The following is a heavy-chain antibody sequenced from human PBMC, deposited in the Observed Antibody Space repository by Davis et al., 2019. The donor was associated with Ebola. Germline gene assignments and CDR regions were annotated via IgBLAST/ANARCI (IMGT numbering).Heavy chain of an antibody. Sequence: PSETLSLTCTVSGGSISSSSYYWGWIRQPPGKGLEWIGSIYYSGSTYYNPSLKSRVTISVDTSKNQFSLKLSSVTAADTAVYYCARGQRSGWYFDLWGRGTLVTVSS. CDR1: GGSISSSSYY. J-gene: IGHJ2*01. D-gene: IGHD1-1*01. CDR2: IYYSGST. CDR3: ARGQRSGWYFDL. V-gene: IGHV4-39*07.